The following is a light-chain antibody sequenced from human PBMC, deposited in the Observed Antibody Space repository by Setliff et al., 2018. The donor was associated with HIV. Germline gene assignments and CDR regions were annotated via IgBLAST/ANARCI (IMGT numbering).Light chain of an antibody. Sequence: SALTQPRSVSGSPGQSVTISCTGTSGDVGGYNYVSWYQQYPGQAPKVMIYDVTKRPSGVPDRFSGSKSGNTASLTISGLQAEDEADYYCCSYVGSYTNYVFGTGTKGTVL. CDR1: SGDVGGYNY. CDR2: DVT. CDR3: CSYVGSYTNYV. V-gene: IGLV2-11*01. J-gene: IGLJ1*01.